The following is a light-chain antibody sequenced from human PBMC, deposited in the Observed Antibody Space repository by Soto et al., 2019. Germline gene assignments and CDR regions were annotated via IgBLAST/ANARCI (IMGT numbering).Light chain of an antibody. CDR2: GAS. CDR3: QQYNNWPLT. Sequence: EVVMTQSPATLSVSPGERATLSCRASQSVSSLLAWYKQKPGQAPRLLIYGASTRATGIPDRLSASGSGTEFALTISSLQSGDFAVFYCQQYNNWPLTFGGGTKVEIK. CDR1: QSVSSL. J-gene: IGKJ4*01. V-gene: IGKV3-15*01.